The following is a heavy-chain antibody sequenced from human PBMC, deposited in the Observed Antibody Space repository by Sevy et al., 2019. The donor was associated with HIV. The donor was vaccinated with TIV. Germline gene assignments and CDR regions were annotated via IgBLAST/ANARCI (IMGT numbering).Heavy chain of an antibody. CDR1: GFTFSSYA. D-gene: IGHD3-10*01. V-gene: IGHV3-23*01. Sequence: VGSLRLSCVTSGFTFSSYAMSWVRQTPGKELEWVSAISGRADYTYYADSVKGRFTISRDNSKNTVYLQMNGLRAEDTAVYYCAKDVSKHSYSDHWGQGTLVTVSS. J-gene: IGHJ4*02. CDR3: AKDVSKHSYSDH. CDR2: ISGRADYT.